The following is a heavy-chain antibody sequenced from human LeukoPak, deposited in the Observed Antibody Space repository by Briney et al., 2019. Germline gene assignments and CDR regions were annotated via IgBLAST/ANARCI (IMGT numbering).Heavy chain of an antibody. V-gene: IGHV4-61*10. CDR2: IYYSGST. Sequence: PSQTLSLTCTVSGGSISSGSYYWSWIRQPAGKGLEWIGYIYYSGSTNYNPSLKSRVTISVDTSKNQFSLKLSSVTAADTAVYYCASGGCSGGSCYAFDYWGQGTLVTVSS. CDR1: GGSISSGSYY. CDR3: ASGGCSGGSCYAFDY. J-gene: IGHJ4*02. D-gene: IGHD2-15*01.